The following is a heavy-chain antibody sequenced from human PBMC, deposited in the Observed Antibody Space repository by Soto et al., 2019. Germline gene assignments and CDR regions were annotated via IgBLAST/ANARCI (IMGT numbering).Heavy chain of an antibody. CDR1: GFTFDDYA. CDR3: ANLPLYGSGFDC. V-gene: IGHV3-9*01. D-gene: IGHD3-10*01. Sequence: EVQLVESGGGLVQPGRSLRLSCAASGFTFDDYAIHWVRQAPGKGLEWVSGINWNGDATGYADSVKGRFTISRANAKNSLYLQMNSLTTEDTAVYYCANLPLYGSGFDCWGQGTLVTVSS. J-gene: IGHJ4*02. CDR2: INWNGDAT.